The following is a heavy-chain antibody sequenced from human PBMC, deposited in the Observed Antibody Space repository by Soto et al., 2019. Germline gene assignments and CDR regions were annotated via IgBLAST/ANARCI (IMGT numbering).Heavy chain of an antibody. J-gene: IGHJ4*02. CDR1: GLTLSRYW. CDR3: SRDYDGPGPD. Sequence: EVQLVESGGGLVQPGGSLRLSCVASGLTLSRYWMSWVRQAPGKGMEWVANIKEDGGKTYYVDSVKGRFTISRDNAKNTGYLQMNSLRVEDTAVYYCSRDYDGPGPDWGQGTLVSVSS. D-gene: IGHD3-3*01. CDR2: IKEDGGKT. V-gene: IGHV3-7*04.